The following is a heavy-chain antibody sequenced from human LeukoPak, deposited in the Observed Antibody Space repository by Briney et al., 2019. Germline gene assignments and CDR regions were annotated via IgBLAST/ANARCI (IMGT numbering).Heavy chain of an antibody. CDR3: ARDETSGPPEYFDY. D-gene: IGHD3-3*01. J-gene: IGHJ4*02. Sequence: GGSLRLSCAASGFTFSSYAMHWVRQAPGKGLEWVAVISYDGSNKYYADSVKGRFTISRDNSKNTLYLQMNSLRAEDTAVYYCARDETSGPPEYFDYWGQGTLVTVSS. CDR2: ISYDGSNK. CDR1: GFTFSSYA. V-gene: IGHV3-30-3*01.